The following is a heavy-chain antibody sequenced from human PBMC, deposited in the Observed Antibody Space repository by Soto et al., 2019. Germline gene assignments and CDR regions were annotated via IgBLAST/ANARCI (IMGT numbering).Heavy chain of an antibody. J-gene: IGHJ6*02. CDR3: ARHYCSSTSCYPVYYYYYGMDV. D-gene: IGHD2-2*01. Sequence: GESLKISCKGSGYSFTSYWVGWVRQMPGKGLEWMGIIYPGDSDTRYSPSFQGQVTISADKSISTAYLQWSSLKASDTAMYYCARHYCSSTSCYPVYYYYYGMDVWGQGTTVTVSS. CDR1: GYSFTSYW. CDR2: IYPGDSDT. V-gene: IGHV5-51*01.